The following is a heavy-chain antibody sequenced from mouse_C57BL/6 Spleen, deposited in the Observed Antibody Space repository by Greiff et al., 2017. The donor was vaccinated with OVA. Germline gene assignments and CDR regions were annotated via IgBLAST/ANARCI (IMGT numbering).Heavy chain of an antibody. V-gene: IGHV1-72*01. CDR2: IAPNRGGT. CDR3: ARWFDY. CDR1: GYTFTSYW. J-gene: IGHJ2*01. Sequence: VQLQQPGAELVKPGASVKLSCTASGYTFTSYWMHWVKQRPGRGLEWIGRIAPNRGGTKYNEKFKSKATLTVDKPSSTAYMQLSSLTSEDAAVYYCARWFDYWGQGTTLTVSS.